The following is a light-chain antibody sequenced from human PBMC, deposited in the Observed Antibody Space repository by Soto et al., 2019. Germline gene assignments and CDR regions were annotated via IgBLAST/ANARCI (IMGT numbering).Light chain of an antibody. CDR3: HQYSSSRRT. CDR1: QSVSSN. CDR2: GAS. Sequence: EIVMTQSPATLCVSPGERATLSCRASQSVSSNLDWYQQKPGQAPRLLIYGASNRAAGIPDRFSGSGSGTDFTLTISRLEPEDFAVYYCHQYSSSRRTFGQGTKVDIK. V-gene: IGKV3-20*01. J-gene: IGKJ1*01.